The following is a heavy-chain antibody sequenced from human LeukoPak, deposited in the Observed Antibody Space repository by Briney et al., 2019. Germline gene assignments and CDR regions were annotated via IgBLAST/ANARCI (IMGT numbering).Heavy chain of an antibody. D-gene: IGHD6-13*01. J-gene: IGHJ6*03. CDR3: ARDLVQQRLHYYYYMDV. CDR1: GFTFSSYA. V-gene: IGHV4-4*07. CDR2: IDEDGSP. Sequence: PGGSLRLSCAASGFTFSSYAMSWVRQSAAKGLEWMGRIDEDGSPTYNPSLSGRVSVSADTSNNQVSLKLSSVTAADTAVYYCARDLVQQRLHYYYYMDVWGKGTTVTVSS.